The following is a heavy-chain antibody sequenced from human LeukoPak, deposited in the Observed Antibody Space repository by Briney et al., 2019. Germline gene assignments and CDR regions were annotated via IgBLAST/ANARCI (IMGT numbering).Heavy chain of an antibody. D-gene: IGHD3-22*01. Sequence: SETLSLTCAVYGGSFSGYYWSWIRQPPGKGLEWIGEINHSGSTNYNPSLKSRVTISVDTSKNQFSLKLSSVTAADTAVYYCAREGSSGYYLTLDYWGQGTLVTVSS. CDR3: AREGSSGYYLTLDY. V-gene: IGHV4-34*01. J-gene: IGHJ4*02. CDR1: GGSFSGYY. CDR2: INHSGST.